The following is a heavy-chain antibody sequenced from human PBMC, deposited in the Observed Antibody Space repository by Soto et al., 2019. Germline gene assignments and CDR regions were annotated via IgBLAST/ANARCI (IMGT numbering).Heavy chain of an antibody. D-gene: IGHD5-18*01. CDR3: ATSQDSYGGWFDP. CDR1: GDTISTGGYT. Sequence: SETLSLTCDVSGDTISTGGYTWAWIRQPPGKALEWIGHTYHSGNPYYNPSLKSRVFISVDRSKNQFFLKVRSVTAADTAVYYCATSQDSYGGWFDPWGQGTLVTVSS. V-gene: IGHV4-30-2*01. J-gene: IGHJ5*02. CDR2: TYHSGNP.